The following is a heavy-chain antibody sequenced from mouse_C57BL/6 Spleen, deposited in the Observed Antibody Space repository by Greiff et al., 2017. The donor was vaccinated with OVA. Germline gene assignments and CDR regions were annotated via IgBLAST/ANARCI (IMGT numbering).Heavy chain of an antibody. D-gene: IGHD2-3*01. J-gene: IGHJ4*01. CDR3: ARSDDGYYDAMDY. CDR2: IYWDDAK. CDR1: GFSLSTSGMG. V-gene: IGHV8-12*01. Sequence: QVTLKESGPGILPSSQTLSLTCSFSGFSLSTSGMGVSWIRPPSGKGLVWLAYIYWDDAKRYNPSLKIRLLISKDTSRNQVFLKITSVDTADTATYYGARSDDGYYDAMDYWGQGTSVTVSS.